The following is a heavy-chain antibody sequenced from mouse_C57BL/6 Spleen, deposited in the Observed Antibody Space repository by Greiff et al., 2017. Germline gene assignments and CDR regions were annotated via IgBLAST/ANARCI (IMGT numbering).Heavy chain of an antibody. Sequence: VQLQQSGPELVKPGASVKIPCKASGYTFTDYNMDWVKQSHGKSLEWIGDINPNNGGTIYNQKFKGQATLTVDKSSSTAYMELRSLTSEDTAVYYCARAYSNYPFYAMDYWGQGTSVTVSS. CDR2: INPNNGGT. CDR3: ARAYSNYPFYAMDY. CDR1: GYTFTDYN. V-gene: IGHV1-18*01. D-gene: IGHD2-5*01. J-gene: IGHJ4*01.